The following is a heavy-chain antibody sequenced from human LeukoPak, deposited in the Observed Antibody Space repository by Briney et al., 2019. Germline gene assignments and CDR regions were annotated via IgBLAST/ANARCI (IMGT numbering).Heavy chain of an antibody. J-gene: IGHJ2*01. D-gene: IGHD2-2*01. CDR3: ARGVVVVPAAMSEYWYFDL. CDR1: GGSFSGYY. CDR2: INRSGST. Sequence: SETLSLTCAVYGGSFSGYYWSWIRQPPGKGLEWIGEINRSGSTNYNPSLKSRVTISVYPSKDQFSLKLSSVTAADTAVYYCARGVVVVPAAMSEYWYFDLWGRGTLVTVSS. V-gene: IGHV4-34*01.